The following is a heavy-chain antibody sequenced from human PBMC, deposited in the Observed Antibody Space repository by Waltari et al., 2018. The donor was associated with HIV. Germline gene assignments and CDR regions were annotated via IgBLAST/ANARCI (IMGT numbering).Heavy chain of an antibody. Sequence: QVQLVQSGAEVKKPGASVKVSCRTSGYTFTNHDINWVRQAAGQGLGWMGWMHRNSGNTGVAQNVQGRVTLTRNSSISTAYMELRSLKPEDTALYYCARSLTSRPGYGGVMAFWGQGSLVTVSS. CDR2: MHRNSGNT. J-gene: IGHJ4*02. V-gene: IGHV1-8*01. D-gene: IGHD3-16*01. CDR3: ARSLTSRPGYGGVMAF. CDR1: GYTFTNHD.